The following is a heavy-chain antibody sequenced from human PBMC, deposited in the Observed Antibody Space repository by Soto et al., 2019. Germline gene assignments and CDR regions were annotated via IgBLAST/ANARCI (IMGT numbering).Heavy chain of an antibody. CDR1: GVSFSGYY. J-gene: IGHJ6*02. D-gene: IGHD3-3*01. V-gene: IGHV4-34*01. CDR2: INHSGST. Sequence: SETLSLTCAVYGVSFSGYYWSWIRQLPGKGLEWIGEINHSGSTNYNPSLKSRVTISVDTSKNQFSLKLSSVTAADTAVYYCARGWETILFLDVWGQGTTVTVSS. CDR3: ARGWETILFLDV.